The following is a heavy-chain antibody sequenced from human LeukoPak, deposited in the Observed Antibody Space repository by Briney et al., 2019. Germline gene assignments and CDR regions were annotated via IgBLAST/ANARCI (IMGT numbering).Heavy chain of an antibody. V-gene: IGHV1-69*04. CDR2: IIPILGIA. CDR1: GGTFSSYA. J-gene: IGHJ6*02. CDR3: ARDGRYYYDSSGYYDYYGMDV. D-gene: IGHD3-22*01. Sequence: ASVKVSCKASGGTFSSYAISWVRQAPGQGLEWMGRIIPILGIANYAQKFQGRVTITADKSTSTAYMELSSLRSEDTAVYYCARDGRYYYDSSGYYDYYGMDVWGQGTTVTVSS.